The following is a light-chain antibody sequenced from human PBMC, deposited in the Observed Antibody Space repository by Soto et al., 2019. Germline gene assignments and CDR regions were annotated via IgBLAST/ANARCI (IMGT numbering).Light chain of an antibody. J-gene: IGLJ1*01. CDR2: DVS. Sequence: QSALTQPASVSGSPGQSITISCTGTSSDFGGYNYVSWYQQHPGKAPKLMIYDVSNRPSGVSNRFSGSKSGNTASLTISGLQAEDEADYYCSSYSSSSTLYVFGTGTKVT. V-gene: IGLV2-14*01. CDR1: SSDFGGYNY. CDR3: SSYSSSSTLYV.